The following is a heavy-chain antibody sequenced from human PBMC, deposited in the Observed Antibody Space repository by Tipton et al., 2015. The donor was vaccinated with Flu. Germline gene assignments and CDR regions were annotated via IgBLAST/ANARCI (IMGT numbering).Heavy chain of an antibody. CDR1: GFNFNTYA. Sequence: SLRLSCAASGFNFNTYAFNWVRQAPGKGLEWVSSIDTSGHAIYYADSVRGRFTISRDNSKNTLFLQMSTLRAEDTAMYFCATDPDAFYHDTWAVDIWGQGTMVTVSS. D-gene: IGHD3-22*01. CDR3: ATDPDAFYHDTWAVDI. J-gene: IGHJ3*02. V-gene: IGHV3-23*01. CDR2: IDTSGHAI.